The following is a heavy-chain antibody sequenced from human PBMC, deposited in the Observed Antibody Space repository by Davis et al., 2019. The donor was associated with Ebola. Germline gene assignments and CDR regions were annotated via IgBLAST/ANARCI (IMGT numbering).Heavy chain of an antibody. J-gene: IGHJ6*02. V-gene: IGHV3-30*18. Sequence: GESLKISCAASGFTFSSYGMHWVRQAPGKGLEWVAVISYDGSNKYYADSVKGRFTISRDNSKNTLYLQMNSLRAEDTAVYYCAKDRSTAPISSGMDVWGQGTTVTVSS. CDR3: AKDRSTAPISSGMDV. CDR2: ISYDGSNK. CDR1: GFTFSSYG. D-gene: IGHD3-3*02.